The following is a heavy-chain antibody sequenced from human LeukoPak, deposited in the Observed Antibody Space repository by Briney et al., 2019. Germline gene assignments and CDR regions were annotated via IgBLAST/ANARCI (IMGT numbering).Heavy chain of an antibody. J-gene: IGHJ4*02. V-gene: IGHV3-7*03. Sequence: PGGSLRLSCAASGFTFSSYWMSWVRQAPGKGLEWVANIKQDGSEKYYVDSVKGRFTISRDNAKNSLYLQMNSPRAEDTAVYYCAREKFLEWYAVAGTFGYFDYWGQGTLVTVSS. D-gene: IGHD6-19*01. CDR3: AREKFLEWYAVAGTFGYFDY. CDR1: GFTFSSYW. CDR2: IKQDGSEK.